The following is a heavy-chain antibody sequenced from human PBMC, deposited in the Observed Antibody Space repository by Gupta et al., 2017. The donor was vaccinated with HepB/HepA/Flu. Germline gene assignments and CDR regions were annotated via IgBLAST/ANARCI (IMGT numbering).Heavy chain of an antibody. CDR2: IYYSGST. Sequence: QLQLQESGPGLVKLSETLSLTCTVSGGSISSSSYYWGWIRPPPGQGLEWIGSIYYSGSTYYNPSLKSRVTISVDTSKNQFSLKLSSVTAADTAVYYCARHRGGYRMITRKYYYYYYGMDVWGQGTTVTVSS. V-gene: IGHV4-39*01. CDR1: GGSISSSSYY. CDR3: ARHRGGYRMITRKYYYYYYGMDV. D-gene: IGHD3-16*01. J-gene: IGHJ6*02.